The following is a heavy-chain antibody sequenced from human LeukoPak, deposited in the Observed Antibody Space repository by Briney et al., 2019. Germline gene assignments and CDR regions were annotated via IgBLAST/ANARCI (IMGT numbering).Heavy chain of an antibody. J-gene: IGHJ4*02. CDR1: GGSISSSSYY. CDR2: IYYSGST. Sequence: SETLSLTCTVSGGSISSSSYYWGWIRQPPGKGLEWIGSIYYSGSTYYNPSLKRRVTISVDTSKNQFSLKLSSVTAADTAVYYCARHAGGYYDSSGYPPYYFDYWGQGTLVTVSS. V-gene: IGHV4-39*01. CDR3: ARHAGGYYDSSGYPPYYFDY. D-gene: IGHD3-22*01.